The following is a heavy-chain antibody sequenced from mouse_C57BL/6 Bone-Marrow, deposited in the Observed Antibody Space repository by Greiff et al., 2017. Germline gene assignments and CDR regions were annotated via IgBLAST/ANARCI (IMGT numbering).Heavy chain of an antibody. CDR2: IYPSDGST. J-gene: IGHJ3*01. D-gene: IGHD1-1*02. CDR3: ARYYYGSSFAY. CDR1: GYTFTDHT. V-gene: IGHV1-78*01. Sequence: VQLQPPDAELVKPGASVKISCKVSGYTFTDHTMHWMKQSPEQGLEWIGFIYPSDGSTKYNEKFKGKATLTADKSSSTAYIQLNSLTSEDSAVYFCARYYYGSSFAYWGQGTLVTVSA.